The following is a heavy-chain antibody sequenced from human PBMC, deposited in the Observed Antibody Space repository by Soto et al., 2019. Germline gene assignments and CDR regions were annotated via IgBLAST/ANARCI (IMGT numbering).Heavy chain of an antibody. Sequence: SGGSLRLSCAASGFTFRNYWMHWVRQAPGKGLVWVSRINRDGSSTSYADSVKGRVTISRDTAKNTLYLQMNSLRAEDTAVYYCAREIVTTGEYYFASWGQGTLVTVSS. V-gene: IGHV3-74*01. D-gene: IGHD1-1*01. CDR2: INRDGSST. CDR3: AREIVTTGEYYFAS. CDR1: GFTFRNYW. J-gene: IGHJ4*02.